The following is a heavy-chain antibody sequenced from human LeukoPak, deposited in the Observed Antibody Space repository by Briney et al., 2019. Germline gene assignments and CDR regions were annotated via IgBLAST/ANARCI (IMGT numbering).Heavy chain of an antibody. Sequence: GESLKISCMGSGYSFTNYWIGWVRQMPGKGLEWMGLIYPGDSDTRYSPSFQGQVTISADKSISTAYLHWSSLKASDTAMYYCARRGIAVAGTPAEYFQHWGQGTLVTVSS. D-gene: IGHD6-19*01. V-gene: IGHV5-51*01. CDR2: IYPGDSDT. CDR3: ARRGIAVAGTPAEYFQH. CDR1: GYSFTNYW. J-gene: IGHJ1*01.